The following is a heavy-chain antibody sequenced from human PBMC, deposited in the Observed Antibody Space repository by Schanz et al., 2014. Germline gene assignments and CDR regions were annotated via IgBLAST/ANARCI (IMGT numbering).Heavy chain of an antibody. CDR3: ARDAADFYDILTEEDY. D-gene: IGHD3-9*01. Sequence: QVQLVQSGAAVKKPGASVKVSCKASGYIFTSYGISWVRQAPGQGLEWMGWISAYNGNTKYPQKLQGRVTMTTDTSTSTAYMELRSLRSDDTAVYYCARDAADFYDILTEEDYWGQGTLVTVSS. V-gene: IGHV1-18*01. CDR2: ISAYNGNT. CDR1: GYIFTSYG. J-gene: IGHJ4*02.